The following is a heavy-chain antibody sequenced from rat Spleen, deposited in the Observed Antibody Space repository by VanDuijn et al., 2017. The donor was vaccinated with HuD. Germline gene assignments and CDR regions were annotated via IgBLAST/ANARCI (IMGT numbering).Heavy chain of an antibody. D-gene: IGHD4-3*01. Sequence: EVQLMESGGGLIQPGRSLKLSCVASGFIFSDYGMAWVRQAPTKGLEWVASITTGGGNTYYRYSVKGRFIISRDNAKSTLYLQMDSMRAEDTATEYCARQKFVDVMDAWGHGASVTVSS. J-gene: IGHJ4*01. V-gene: IGHV5S23*01. CDR2: ITTGGGNT. CDR3: ARQKFVDVMDA. CDR1: GFIFSDYG.